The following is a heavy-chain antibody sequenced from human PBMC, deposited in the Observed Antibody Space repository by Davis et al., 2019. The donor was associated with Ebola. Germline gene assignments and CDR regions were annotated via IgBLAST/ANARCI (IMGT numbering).Heavy chain of an antibody. CDR2: ISNGGSRK. Sequence: GESLKISCAASGFTVSSNYMSWVRQAPGKGLEWITGISNGGSRKDNADSVRGRFTISRDNSKNTLYLQMNSLRAEDTAVYYCAKILRGYWGQGTLVTVSS. J-gene: IGHJ4*02. V-gene: IGHV3-66*02. D-gene: IGHD3-10*01. CDR1: GFTVSSNY. CDR3: AKILRGY.